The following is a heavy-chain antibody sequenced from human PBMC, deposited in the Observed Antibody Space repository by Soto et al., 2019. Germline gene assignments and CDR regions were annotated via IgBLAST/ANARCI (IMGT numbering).Heavy chain of an antibody. D-gene: IGHD6-6*01. J-gene: IGHJ6*02. Sequence: EVQLLESGGGLVQPGGSLRLSCAASGFTFSSYAMSWVRQAPGKGLEWVSAISGSGGSTYYADSVKGRFAISRDNSKNTLYLQMNSLRAEDTAVYYCARPDSSSRLSYYGMDVWGQGTTVTVSS. CDR2: ISGSGGST. V-gene: IGHV3-23*01. CDR3: ARPDSSSRLSYYGMDV. CDR1: GFTFSSYA.